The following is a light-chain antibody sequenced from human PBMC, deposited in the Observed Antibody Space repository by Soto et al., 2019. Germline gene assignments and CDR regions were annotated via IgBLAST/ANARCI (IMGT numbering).Light chain of an antibody. CDR1: SSDVGNYNF. Sequence: QSALTQPPSASGSPGQSVTISCTGTSSDVGNYNFVSWYQQLPGKAPKLMIYEVTKRPSGVPNRFSGSKSGNTASLTVSGLQAEDEADYYCSSYAGNNDLIFGGGTKVTVL. CDR2: EVT. J-gene: IGLJ2*01. V-gene: IGLV2-8*01. CDR3: SSYAGNNDLI.